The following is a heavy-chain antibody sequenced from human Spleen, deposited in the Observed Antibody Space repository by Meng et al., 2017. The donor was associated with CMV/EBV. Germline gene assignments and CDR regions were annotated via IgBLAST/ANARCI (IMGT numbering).Heavy chain of an antibody. CDR2: ISWNSGSI. CDR1: GFTFDDYA. J-gene: IGHJ6*02. V-gene: IGHV3-9*01. Sequence: GGSLRLSCAASGFTFDDYALHWVRQVPGKGLEWVSGISWNSGSIAYADSVKGRFTISRDNAKNSLYLQMNSLRAEDTAVYYCARVLRTPPRDYYYGMDVWGQGTTVTVSS. CDR3: ARVLRTPPRDYYYGMDV.